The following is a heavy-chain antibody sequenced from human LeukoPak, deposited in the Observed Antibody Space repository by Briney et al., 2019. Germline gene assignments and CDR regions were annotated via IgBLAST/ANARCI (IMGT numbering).Heavy chain of an antibody. V-gene: IGHV3-23*01. CDR2: ISGSGGST. Sequence: SGGSLRLSCAASGFTFSSYAMSWVRQAPGKGLEWVSAISGSGGSTYYADSVKGRFTISRDNSKNTLYLQMNSLRAEDTAVYYCAKASSWFLDYFDYWGQGTLVTVSS. D-gene: IGHD6-13*01. CDR3: AKASSWFLDYFDY. CDR1: GFTFSSYA. J-gene: IGHJ4*02.